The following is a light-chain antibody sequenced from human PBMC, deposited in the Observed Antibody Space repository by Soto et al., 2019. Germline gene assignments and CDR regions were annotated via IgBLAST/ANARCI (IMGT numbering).Light chain of an antibody. V-gene: IGKV3D-15*01. Sequence: IVVNQSPATLSVSPGERATLTCRTSQSVSRNLAWYQQKPGQAPRLLIYGASSRATGIPDRFSGSGSGTEFTLTISSLQSEDFAFFYCQQYNGWPRTFGQGTKVDIK. J-gene: IGKJ1*01. CDR2: GAS. CDR3: QQYNGWPRT. CDR1: QSVSRN.